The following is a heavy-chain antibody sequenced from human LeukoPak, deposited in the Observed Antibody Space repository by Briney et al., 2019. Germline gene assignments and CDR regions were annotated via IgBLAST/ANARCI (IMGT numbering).Heavy chain of an antibody. V-gene: IGHV5-51*01. CDR3: ARRQGCSSTSCPPDS. CDR2: IYPGDSDT. J-gene: IGHJ4*02. CDR1: GYGFTTYW. D-gene: IGHD2-2*01. Sequence: AASLQISSKGSGYGFTTYWIGWVRQMPGKGLEWMGSIYPGDSDTRYSPSFQGQVTMSADKSINTAYLQWSSLKASDTAMYYCARRQGCSSTSCPPDSWGQGTLVTVSS.